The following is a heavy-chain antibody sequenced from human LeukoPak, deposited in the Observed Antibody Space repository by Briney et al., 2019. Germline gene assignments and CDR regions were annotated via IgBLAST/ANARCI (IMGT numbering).Heavy chain of an antibody. CDR3: AKEKGYCSGGSCIDAFDI. D-gene: IGHD2-15*01. CDR1: GFTFSSYG. J-gene: IGHJ3*02. CDR2: IRYDGSNK. Sequence: PGGSLRLSCAASGFTFSSYGMHWVRQAPGKGLEWVAFIRYDGSNKYYADSVKGRFTISRDNSKNTLYLQMNSLRAEDTAVYYCAKEKGYCSGGSCIDAFDIWGQGTMVTVSS. V-gene: IGHV3-30*02.